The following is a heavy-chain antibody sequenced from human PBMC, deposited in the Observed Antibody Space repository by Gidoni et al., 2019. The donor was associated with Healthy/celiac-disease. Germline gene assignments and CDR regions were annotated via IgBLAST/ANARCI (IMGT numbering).Heavy chain of an antibody. D-gene: IGHD1-7*01. Sequence: QVQLQESGPGLVKPSGTLSLTCAVSGGPISSSNWWSWVRQPPGKGLEWIGEIYNSGSTNYNPSLKSRVTISVDKSKNQFSLKLSSVTAADTAVYYCARVQQYNWNSHAFDIWGQGTMVTVSS. CDR3: ARVQQYNWNSHAFDI. CDR1: GGPISSSNW. J-gene: IGHJ3*02. CDR2: IYNSGST. V-gene: IGHV4-4*02.